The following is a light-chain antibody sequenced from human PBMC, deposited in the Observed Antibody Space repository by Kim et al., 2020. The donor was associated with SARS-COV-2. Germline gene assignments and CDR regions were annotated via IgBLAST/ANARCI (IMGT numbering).Light chain of an antibody. CDR2: GAF. Sequence: EIVMTQSPATLSVSPGERATLSCRASQSVSNNLAWYQQKPGQAPRLLIYGAFTRATGIPARFSVSGSGTEFTLTISSLQSEDFAVYYCQQYNNWPLTFGGGTKVDIK. CDR3: QQYNNWPLT. J-gene: IGKJ4*01. CDR1: QSVSNN. V-gene: IGKV3-15*01.